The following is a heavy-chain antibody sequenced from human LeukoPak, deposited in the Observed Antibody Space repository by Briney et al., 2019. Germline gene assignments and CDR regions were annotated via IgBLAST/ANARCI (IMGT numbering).Heavy chain of an antibody. V-gene: IGHV3-74*01. Sequence: GGSLRLSCEASVFTFSRYWMHWVRQAPGKGLVWVSRIKSDGKTNYADSVKGRFTISRDNAKNTVSLQMNSLRADDTGVYYCARAPSEVGGYYPEYFRHWGQGTLVTVSS. J-gene: IGHJ1*01. CDR1: VFTFSRYW. CDR3: ARAPSEVGGYYPEYFRH. D-gene: IGHD3-22*01. CDR2: IKSDGKT.